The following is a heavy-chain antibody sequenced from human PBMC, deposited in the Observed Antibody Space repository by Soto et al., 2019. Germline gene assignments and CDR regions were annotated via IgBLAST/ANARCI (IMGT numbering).Heavy chain of an antibody. CDR2: IYYSGST. V-gene: IGHV4-59*08. J-gene: IGHJ6*03. CDR1: GGSISSYY. D-gene: IGHD6-13*01. CDR3: ARLPPRYSSSWSSYYYYMDV. Sequence: SETLSLTCTVSGGSISSYYWSWIRQPPGKGLEWIGYIYYSGSTNYNPSLKSRVTISVDTSKNQFSLKLSSVTAADTAVYYCARLPPRYSSSWSSYYYYMDVWGKGTTVTVSS.